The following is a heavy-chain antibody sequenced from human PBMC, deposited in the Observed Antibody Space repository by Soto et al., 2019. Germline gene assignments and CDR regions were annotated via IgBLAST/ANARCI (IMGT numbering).Heavy chain of an antibody. J-gene: IGHJ4*02. Sequence: GGSLRLSCAASGFTFSSYAMHWVRQAPGKGLEWVAVISYDGSNTYYADSVKGRFTISRDNSKNTLYLQMNSLRAEDTAVYYCAREVGLRGYNYLPAYWGQGTLVTVSS. CDR3: AREVGLRGYNYLPAY. CDR1: GFTFSSYA. D-gene: IGHD5-18*01. V-gene: IGHV3-30-3*01. CDR2: ISYDGSNT.